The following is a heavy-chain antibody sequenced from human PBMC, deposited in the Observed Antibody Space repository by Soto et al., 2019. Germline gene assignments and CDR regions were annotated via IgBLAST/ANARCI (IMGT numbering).Heavy chain of an antibody. CDR1: GFTFNTHA. D-gene: IGHD3-3*01. CDR2: ISGNCETT. J-gene: IGHJ6*02. Sequence: EVQVLESGGGLLQPGGSLRLSCVASGFTFNTHAMTWVRQGPGMGLEWTSSISGNCETTYYADSVKGRFTVSRDNSKNTLYLQMNSVRVEDTATYYCVKDWSGNKCPCMDVWGQGTTVTVSS. CDR3: VKDWSGNKCPCMDV. V-gene: IGHV3-23*01.